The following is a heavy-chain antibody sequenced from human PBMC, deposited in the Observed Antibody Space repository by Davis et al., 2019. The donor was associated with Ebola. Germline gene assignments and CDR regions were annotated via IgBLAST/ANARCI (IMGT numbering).Heavy chain of an antibody. CDR1: GYTFTSYD. CDR3: ATGYSSSWVSVDY. D-gene: IGHD6-13*01. V-gene: IGHV1-8*01. CDR2: MNPNSGNT. Sequence: ASVKVSCKASGYTFTSYDINWVRQATGQGLEWMGWMNPNSGNTGYAQKFQGRVTMTRNTSISTAYMELSSLRSEDTAVYYCATGYSSSWVSVDYWGQGTLVTVSS. J-gene: IGHJ4*02.